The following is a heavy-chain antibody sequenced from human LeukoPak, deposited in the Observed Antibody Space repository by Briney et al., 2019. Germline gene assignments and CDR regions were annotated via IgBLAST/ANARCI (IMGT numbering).Heavy chain of an antibody. V-gene: IGHV4-39*07. CDR3: ARVRELEMDS. J-gene: IGHJ4*02. CDR1: GGSISSRSYF. Sequence: SETLSLTCTVSGGSISSRSYFWGWIRQPPGKGLEWIGSIYYSGSTFYNPSLKSRVTISVDTSKNQFSLKLSSVTAADTAVYYCARVRELEMDSWGQGTLVTASS. D-gene: IGHD1-1*01. CDR2: IYYSGST.